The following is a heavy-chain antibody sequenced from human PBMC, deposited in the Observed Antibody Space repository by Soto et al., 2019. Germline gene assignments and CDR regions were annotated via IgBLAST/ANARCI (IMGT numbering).Heavy chain of an antibody. V-gene: IGHV1-2*02. CDR3: ARDEGIEAAGTFDY. J-gene: IGHJ4*02. Sequence: ASVKVSCKASGYPFTGYYVHWVRQAPGQGLEWMGWINPTSGGTNYAQKFQGRVTMTRDTSISTAYMELSRLRSDDTAVYYCARDEGIEAAGTFDYWGQGTMVTVSS. CDR1: GYPFTGYY. CDR2: INPTSGGT. D-gene: IGHD6-13*01.